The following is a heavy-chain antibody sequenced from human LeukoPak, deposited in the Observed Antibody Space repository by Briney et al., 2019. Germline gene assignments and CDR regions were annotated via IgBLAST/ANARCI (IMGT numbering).Heavy chain of an antibody. D-gene: IGHD3-3*01. J-gene: IGHJ4*02. V-gene: IGHV3-7*03. Sequence: GGSLRLSCAASGFTFSNFWMNWVRQAPGQGLEWVATINLDGRDQYYVDSVKGRFTISRANARKTLYLEMSSLRAEDTALYYCASARGYFFQSGYYEAIFHYFDAWGQGTLVTVSS. CDR3: ASARGYFFQSGYYEAIFHYFDA. CDR1: GFTFSNFW. CDR2: INLDGRDQ.